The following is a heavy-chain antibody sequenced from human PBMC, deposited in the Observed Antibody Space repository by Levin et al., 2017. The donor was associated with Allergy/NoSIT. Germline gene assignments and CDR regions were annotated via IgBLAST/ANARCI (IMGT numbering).Heavy chain of an antibody. CDR3: AKANSGLLHHYYYYYGMDV. D-gene: IGHD1-26*01. CDR2: ISYDGSNK. Sequence: GESLKISCAASGFTFSSYGMHWVRQAPGKGLEWVAVISYDGSNKYYADSVKGRFTISRDNSKNTLYLQMNSLRAEDTAVYYCAKANSGLLHHYYYYYGMDVWGQGTTVTVSS. CDR1: GFTFSSYG. J-gene: IGHJ6*02. V-gene: IGHV3-30*18.